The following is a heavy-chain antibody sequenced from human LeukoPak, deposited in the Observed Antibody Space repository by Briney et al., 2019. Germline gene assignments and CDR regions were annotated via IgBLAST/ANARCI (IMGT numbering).Heavy chain of an antibody. CDR2: INHSGST. Sequence: SETLSLTCAVYGGSFSGYYWSWIRQPPGKGLEWIGEINHSGSTNYNPSLKSRVTISVDTSKNQFSLKLSSVTAADTAVYYCARRRKYYGYVWGSYEDYWGQGTLVTVSS. D-gene: IGHD3-16*01. J-gene: IGHJ4*02. V-gene: IGHV4-34*01. CDR1: GGSFSGYY. CDR3: ARRRKYYGYVWGSYEDY.